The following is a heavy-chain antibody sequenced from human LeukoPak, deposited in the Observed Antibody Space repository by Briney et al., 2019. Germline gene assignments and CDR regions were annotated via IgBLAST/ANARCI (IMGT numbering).Heavy chain of an antibody. V-gene: IGHV3-21*01. CDR3: ARGDDFWSGTLRFDP. J-gene: IGHJ5*02. Sequence: TGGSLRLSCAASGFTFSSYSMNWVRQAPGKGLEWVSSISSSSSYIYYADSVKGRFTISRDNAKNSLYLRMNSLRAEDTAVYYCARGDDFWSGTLRFDPWGQGTLVTVSS. CDR2: ISSSSSYI. CDR1: GFTFSSYS. D-gene: IGHD3-3*01.